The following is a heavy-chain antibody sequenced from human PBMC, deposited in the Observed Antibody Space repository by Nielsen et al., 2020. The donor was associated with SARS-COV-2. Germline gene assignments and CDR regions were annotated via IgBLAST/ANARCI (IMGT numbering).Heavy chain of an antibody. J-gene: IGHJ4*02. V-gene: IGHV3-48*01. CDR3: ASPDY. CDR2: ISSSSSTI. Sequence: GESLKISCAASGFTFSSYAVNWVRQAPGKGLEWVSYISSSSSTIYYADSVKGRFTISRDNAKNSLYLQMNSLRAEDTAVYYCASPDYWGQGTLVTVSS. CDR1: GFTFSSYA.